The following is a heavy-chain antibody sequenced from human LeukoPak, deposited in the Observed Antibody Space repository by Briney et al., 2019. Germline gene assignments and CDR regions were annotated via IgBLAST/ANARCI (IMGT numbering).Heavy chain of an antibody. D-gene: IGHD3-10*02. Sequence: GGSLRLSCAASGFTFSSYGFHWVRQAPGKGLEWVAVIWYDGSNIHYAESVKGRFTISRDNSRDTLYLHMNSLRPEDTAVYYCARDFYTDMFDYWGQGTLVTVSS. V-gene: IGHV3-33*01. CDR3: ARDFYTDMFDY. J-gene: IGHJ4*02. CDR2: IWYDGSNI. CDR1: GFTFSSYG.